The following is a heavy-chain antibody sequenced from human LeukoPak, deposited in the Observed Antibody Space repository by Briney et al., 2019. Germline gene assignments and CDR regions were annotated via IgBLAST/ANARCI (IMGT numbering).Heavy chain of an antibody. CDR1: GFTFSSYW. V-gene: IGHV3-74*01. CDR2: INTDGSST. Sequence: GGSLRLSCAASGFTFSSYWMHWVRQAPGKGLVWVSRINTDGSSTSYADSVKGRFTISRDNAKNTLYLQMNSLRAEDTAVYYCARDTTYYDFWSGYNWFDPWGQGTLVTASS. CDR3: ARDTTYYDFWSGYNWFDP. J-gene: IGHJ5*02. D-gene: IGHD3-3*01.